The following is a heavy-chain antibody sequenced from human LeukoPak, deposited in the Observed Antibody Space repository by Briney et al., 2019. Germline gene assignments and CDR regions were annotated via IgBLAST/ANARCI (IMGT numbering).Heavy chain of an antibody. CDR3: ARYKGRQRGFVVDY. D-gene: IGHD3-10*01. J-gene: IGHJ4*02. CDR2: INHSGST. V-gene: IGHV4-34*01. Sequence: PSETLSLTCAVYGGSFGDYYWSWIRQPPGKGLEWIGEINHSGSTNYNPSLKSRVTISVDTSKNQFSLKLSSVTAADTAVYYCARYKGRQRGFVVDYWGQGTLVTVSS. CDR1: GGSFGDYY.